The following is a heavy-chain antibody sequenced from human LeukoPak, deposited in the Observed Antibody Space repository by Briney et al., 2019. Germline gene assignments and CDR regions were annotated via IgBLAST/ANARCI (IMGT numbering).Heavy chain of an antibody. V-gene: IGHV4-59*01. CDR1: GGSISSYY. CDR2: IYYSGST. Sequence: VKPSETLSLTCTVSGGSISSYYWSWIRQPPGKGLEWIGYIYYSGSTNYNPSLKSRVTISVDTSKNQFSLKLSSVTAADTAVYYCARYDAQWLLFDYWGQGTLVTVSS. CDR3: ARYDAQWLLFDY. D-gene: IGHD5-12*01. J-gene: IGHJ4*02.